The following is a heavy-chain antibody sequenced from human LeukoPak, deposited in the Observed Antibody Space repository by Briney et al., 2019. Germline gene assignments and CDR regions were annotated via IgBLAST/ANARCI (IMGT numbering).Heavy chain of an antibody. V-gene: IGHV1-2*02. CDR1: GSTFTSYY. CDR2: VNPTSGCT. Sequence: ASVKVSCKTSGSTFTSYYMRWVRQAPGQGLEWMGWVNPTSGCTNYAQKFQGRVTMTRDTSISTAYMELSRLRSYDTAVYYCARVYYYYDSSGILTLYFDYWGQGTLVTVSS. CDR3: ARVYYYYDSSGILTLYFDY. D-gene: IGHD3-22*01. J-gene: IGHJ4*02.